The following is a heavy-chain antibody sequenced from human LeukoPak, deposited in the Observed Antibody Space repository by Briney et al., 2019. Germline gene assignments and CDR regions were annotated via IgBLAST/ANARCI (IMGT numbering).Heavy chain of an antibody. V-gene: IGHV4-31*11. CDR1: GGSISSGGYS. CDR3: ARLVPDDYGDPDAYDI. J-gene: IGHJ3*02. D-gene: IGHD4-17*01. CDR2: IYFSGST. Sequence: SQTLSLTCAVSGGSISSGGYSWSWIRQPPGKGLEWIGYIYFSGSTYYNPSLKSRVTISVDTSKNQFSLKLSSVTAADTAVYYCARLVPDDYGDPDAYDIWGQGTMVIVSS.